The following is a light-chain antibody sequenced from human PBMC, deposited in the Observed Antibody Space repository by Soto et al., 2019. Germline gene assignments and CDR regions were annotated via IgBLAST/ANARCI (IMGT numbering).Light chain of an antibody. CDR2: DAS. CDR3: LSGHSRP. CDR1: QSVSTY. Sequence: DILITQSPPSLSASVVDRVTITCRASQSVSTYLNWYQQKPGKAPKLLIYDASTLQSGVPSRFSGSGGGTDFTLTISSLKPDDSATYYCLSGHSRPFGGGTKVDIK. V-gene: IGKV1-39*01. J-gene: IGKJ4*01.